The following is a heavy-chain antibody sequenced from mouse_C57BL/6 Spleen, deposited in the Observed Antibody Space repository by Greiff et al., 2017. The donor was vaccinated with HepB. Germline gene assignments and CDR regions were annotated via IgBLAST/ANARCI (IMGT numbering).Heavy chain of an antibody. CDR3: TSPDGYYAMDY. D-gene: IGHD2-3*01. Sequence: EVQLQESGGGLVQPGGSMKLSCAASGFTFSDAWMDWVRQSPEKGLEWVAEIRNKANNHATYYAESVKGRFTISRDDSKSSVYLQMNSLRAEDTGIYYCTSPDGYYAMDYWGQGTSVTVSS. J-gene: IGHJ4*01. CDR1: GFTFSDAW. V-gene: IGHV6-6*01. CDR2: IRNKANNHAT.